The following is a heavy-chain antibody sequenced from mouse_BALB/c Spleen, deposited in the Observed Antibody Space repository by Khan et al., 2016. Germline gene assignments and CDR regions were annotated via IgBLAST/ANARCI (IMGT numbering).Heavy chain of an antibody. CDR2: IDPNYGGT. J-gene: IGHJ4*01. CDR1: GYSFTGYN. Sequence: VQLQQSGPELKKPGASVKISCKASGYSFTGYNMNWVKQSNGKSLEWIGNIDPNYGGTTYNQKFKGKATLTVDKSSSTAYMQLKSLTSEDSAVYYCARGYGKPYYYAMDYWGQGTSVTVSS. D-gene: IGHD1-1*02. CDR3: ARGYGKPYYYAMDY. V-gene: IGHV1-39*01.